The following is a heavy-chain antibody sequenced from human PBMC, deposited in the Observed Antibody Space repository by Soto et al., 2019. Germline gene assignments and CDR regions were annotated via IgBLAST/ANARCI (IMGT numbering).Heavy chain of an antibody. Sequence: QVTLKESGPPLVKATQTLTLTCTFSGFSLSTSGVGVAWIRQPPGKALEWLTLIYWDDDKRYSPSLKNRLTITKDPSKNQVVLTMTNMDPVDTATYYCAHISFYYDSSGYSDFDYWGQGTLVTVSS. CDR1: GFSLSTSGVG. CDR3: AHISFYYDSSGYSDFDY. V-gene: IGHV2-5*02. D-gene: IGHD3-22*01. CDR2: IYWDDDK. J-gene: IGHJ4*02.